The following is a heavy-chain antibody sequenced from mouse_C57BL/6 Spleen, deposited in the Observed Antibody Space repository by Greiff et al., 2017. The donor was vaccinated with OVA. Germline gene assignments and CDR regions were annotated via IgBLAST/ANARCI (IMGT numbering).Heavy chain of an antibody. CDR1: GYTFTSYW. Sequence: QVQLQQPGAELVKPGASVKLSCKASGYTFTSYWMHWVKQRPGQGLEWIGMIHPNSGSTNYNEKFKSKATLTVDKSSSTAYMQLSSLTSEDSAVYYCARDSSGHYYAMDYWGQGTSVTVSS. CDR3: ARDSSGHYYAMDY. D-gene: IGHD3-2*02. CDR2: IHPNSGST. V-gene: IGHV1-64*01. J-gene: IGHJ4*01.